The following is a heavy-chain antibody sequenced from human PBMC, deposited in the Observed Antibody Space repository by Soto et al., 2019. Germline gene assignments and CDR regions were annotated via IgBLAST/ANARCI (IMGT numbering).Heavy chain of an antibody. D-gene: IGHD3-10*01. J-gene: IGHJ5*02. CDR1: GGSISSGGYY. V-gene: IGHV4-31*03. CDR2: IYYSGST. CDR3: ARDRNTMVRVVIINWFDP. Sequence: PSETLSLTCTVSGGSISSGGYYWSWIRQHPGKGLEWIGYIYYSGSTYYNPSLKSRVTISVDTSKNQFSLKLSSVTAADTAVYYCARDRNTMVRVVIINWFDPWGQGTLVTVSS.